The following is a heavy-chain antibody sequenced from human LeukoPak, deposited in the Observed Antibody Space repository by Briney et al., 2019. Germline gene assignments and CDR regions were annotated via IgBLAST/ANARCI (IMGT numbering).Heavy chain of an antibody. CDR2: ITSSSSYI. Sequence: GGSLRLSCAASGFTFSDYSINWVRQAPGKGVEGVSSITSSSSYIYYANSVNGRFTISRDNAKSSLYLQMNSLRAEDTAVYYCARGGISGWYDYWGQGTLVTVSS. CDR3: ARGGISGWYDY. J-gene: IGHJ4*02. CDR1: GFTFSDYS. D-gene: IGHD6-19*01. V-gene: IGHV3-21*01.